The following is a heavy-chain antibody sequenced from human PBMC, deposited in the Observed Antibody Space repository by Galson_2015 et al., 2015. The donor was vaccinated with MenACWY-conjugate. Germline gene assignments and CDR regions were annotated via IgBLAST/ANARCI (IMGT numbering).Heavy chain of an antibody. CDR1: GFTFRSYS. D-gene: IGHD4-17*01. Sequence: SLRLSCAASGFTFRSYSMNWVHLAPGKGLEWVSYIDSTTMTIFYADSVRGRLTISRDNSKKILYLQMSALRAEDTAVYYCAKGPTSVTAGYYFDYWGQGTLVTVPS. CDR2: IDSTTMTI. J-gene: IGHJ4*02. V-gene: IGHV3-48*01. CDR3: AKGPTSVTAGYYFDY.